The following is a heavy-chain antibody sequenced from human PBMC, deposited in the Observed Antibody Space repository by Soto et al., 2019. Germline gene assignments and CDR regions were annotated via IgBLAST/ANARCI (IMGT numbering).Heavy chain of an antibody. CDR2: IGTAGDT. D-gene: IGHD6-13*01. J-gene: IGHJ6*02. V-gene: IGHV3-13*01. CDR3: ARGVAAAGLYYYYGMDV. CDR1: GFTFSSYD. Sequence: GGSLRLSCAASGFTFSSYDMHWVRQATGKGLEWVSAIGTAGDTYYPGSVKGRFTISRENAKNSLYLQMNSLRAGDTAVYYCARGVAAAGLYYYYGMDVWGQGTTVTV.